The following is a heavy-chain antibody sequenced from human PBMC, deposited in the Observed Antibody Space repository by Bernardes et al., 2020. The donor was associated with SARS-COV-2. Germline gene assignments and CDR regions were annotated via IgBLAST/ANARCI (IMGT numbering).Heavy chain of an antibody. CDR3: AKDLAWKGLAHSFDY. Sequence: GGSLRLSCAASGSTFNSYAVHWVRQAPGKGLEWVAVISYDGKTQYYVDSVKGRFTISRDNSKNTLYLQMNSLRVEDTAVYFCAKDLAWKGLAHSFDYWGQGALVTVSS. CDR2: ISYDGKTQ. CDR1: GSTFNSYA. J-gene: IGHJ4*02. D-gene: IGHD3-16*01. V-gene: IGHV3-30*18.